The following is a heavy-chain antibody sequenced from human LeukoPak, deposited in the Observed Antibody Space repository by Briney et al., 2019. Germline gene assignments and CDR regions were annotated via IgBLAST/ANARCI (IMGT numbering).Heavy chain of an antibody. Sequence: SETLSLTCAVYGGSFSGYYWSWIRQHPGKGLEWIGYIYYSGSTYYNPSLKSRVTISVDTSKNQFSLKLSSVTAADTAVYYCARVLGYCSGGSCYASWFDPWGQGTLVTVSS. CDR2: IYYSGST. CDR1: GGSFSGYY. CDR3: ARVLGYCSGGSCYASWFDP. D-gene: IGHD2-15*01. V-gene: IGHV4-31*11. J-gene: IGHJ5*02.